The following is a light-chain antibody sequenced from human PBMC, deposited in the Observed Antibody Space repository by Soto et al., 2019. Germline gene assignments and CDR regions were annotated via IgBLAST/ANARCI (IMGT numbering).Light chain of an antibody. J-gene: IGLJ3*02. CDR1: SSNIGINT. Sequence: QSVLTQSPSASGTPGQTITISCSGSSSNIGINTVNWYQHLPGTAPRLLIYSHTQRPSGVPDRFSGSKSGTSASLAISGVQSEDEADYYCATWDDSLNGWVFGGGTKLTVL. CDR3: ATWDDSLNGWV. CDR2: SHT. V-gene: IGLV1-44*01.